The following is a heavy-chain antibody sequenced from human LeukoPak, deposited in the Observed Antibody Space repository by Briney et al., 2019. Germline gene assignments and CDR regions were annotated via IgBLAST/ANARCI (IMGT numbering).Heavy chain of an antibody. CDR2: IIPILGIA. J-gene: IGHJ4*02. Sequence: SVTVSCKASGGTFSSYAISWVRQAPGQGLEWMGRIIPILGIANYAQKFQGRVTITADKSTSTAYMELSSLRSEDTAVYYCVGYSSGWPTPHLDYWGQGTLVTVSS. CDR3: VGYSSGWPTPHLDY. D-gene: IGHD6-19*01. V-gene: IGHV1-69*04. CDR1: GGTFSSYA.